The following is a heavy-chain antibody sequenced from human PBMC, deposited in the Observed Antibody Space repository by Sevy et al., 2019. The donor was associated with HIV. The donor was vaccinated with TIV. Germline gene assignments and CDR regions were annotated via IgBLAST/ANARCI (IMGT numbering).Heavy chain of an antibody. V-gene: IGHV3-30*18. J-gene: IGHJ4*01. CDR3: AKEASSGWPFDF. Sequence: GGSLRLSCAASGFTFSTYGMHWVRQAPGKGLEWVAVISSDGSNTYYADSVKGRFTISRDTSKNTLYLQMNSLRTEDTAVYYCAKEASSGWPFDFWGHGTLVTVSS. CDR2: ISSDGSNT. CDR1: GFTFSTYG. D-gene: IGHD6-19*01.